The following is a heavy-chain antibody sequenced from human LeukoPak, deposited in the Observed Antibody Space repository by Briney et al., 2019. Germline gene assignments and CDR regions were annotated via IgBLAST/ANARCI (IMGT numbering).Heavy chain of an antibody. V-gene: IGHV3-23*01. Sequence: GGSLRLSCAASGFTFSSYAMSWVGQAPGKGLEWVSAISGSGGSTYYADSVKGRFTISRDNSKNTLYLQMNSLRAEDTAVYYCAKDLYNDSSGYYYYWGQGTLVTVSS. CDR2: ISGSGGST. CDR1: GFTFSSYA. CDR3: AKDLYNDSSGYYYY. J-gene: IGHJ4*02. D-gene: IGHD3-22*01.